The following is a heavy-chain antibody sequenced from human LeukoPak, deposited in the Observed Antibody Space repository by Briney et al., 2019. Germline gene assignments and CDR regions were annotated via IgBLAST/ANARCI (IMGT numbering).Heavy chain of an antibody. J-gene: IGHJ4*02. CDR2: IYSGGST. V-gene: IGHV3-66*01. CDR1: GFTVSSNY. Sequence: GGSLRLSCAASGFTVSSNYMSWVRQAPGKGLEWVSVIYSGGSTYYADSVKGRFTISRDNSKNTLYLQMNSLRAEDTAVYYCARTATLYCGGDCYRDYWGQGTLVTVSS. D-gene: IGHD2-21*02. CDR3: ARTATLYCGGDCYRDY.